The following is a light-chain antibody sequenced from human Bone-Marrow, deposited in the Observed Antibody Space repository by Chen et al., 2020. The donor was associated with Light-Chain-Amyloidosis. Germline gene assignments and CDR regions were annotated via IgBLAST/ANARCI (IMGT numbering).Light chain of an antibody. CDR1: QSVTSDY. J-gene: IGKJ2*01. V-gene: IGKV3-20*01. CDR3: QQYSSSPYT. CDR2: AAS. Sequence: DIVLTQSPGTLSLSPGERATLSCRASQSVTSDYLAWYQQKYGQAPRLLIYAASSRATGIPDRFSGSGSGADFTLTISGLEPEDFAVYYCQQYSSSPYTFGQGIKLEIK.